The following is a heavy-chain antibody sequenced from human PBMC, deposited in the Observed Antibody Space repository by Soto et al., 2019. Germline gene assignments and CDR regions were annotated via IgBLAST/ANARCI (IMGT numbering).Heavy chain of an antibody. D-gene: IGHD6-13*01. CDR1: RYSFTTYW. J-gene: IGHJ4*02. V-gene: IGHV5-51*01. CDR3: ARGIAASGKVVTVFDY. CDR2: IYPGDSDA. Sequence: GESLKISCKGSRYSFTTYWIGWVRQMPGKGLEWMGIIYPGDSDARYGPSFQGQVTISADKSISTAFLQWNSLKASDTAMYYCARGIAASGKVVTVFDYWGQGTLVTVSS.